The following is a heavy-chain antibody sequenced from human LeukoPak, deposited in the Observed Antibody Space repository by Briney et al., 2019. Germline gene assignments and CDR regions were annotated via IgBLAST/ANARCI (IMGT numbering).Heavy chain of an antibody. Sequence: SSETLSLTCTVSGGSISSGSYYWSWIRQPAGKGLEWIGRIYYSGSTNYNPSLKSRVTISVDTSKNQFSLKLSSVTAADTAVYYCARARGYSGYAYFDYWGQGTLVTVSS. J-gene: IGHJ4*02. CDR1: GGSISSGSYY. D-gene: IGHD5-12*01. V-gene: IGHV4-61*10. CDR3: ARARGYSGYAYFDY. CDR2: IYYSGST.